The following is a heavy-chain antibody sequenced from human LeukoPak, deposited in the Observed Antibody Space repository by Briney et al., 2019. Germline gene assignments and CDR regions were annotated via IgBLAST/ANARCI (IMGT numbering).Heavy chain of an antibody. CDR1: GYTFTSYY. CDR3: ARDRDYYGSGSFYLDY. V-gene: IGHV1-46*01. CDR2: INPSGGST. J-gene: IGHJ4*02. Sequence: GASVKVSCKASGYTFTSYYMHWVRQAPGQGLEWMGIINPSGGSTSYAQKFQGRVTMTRDTSTSTVYMELSSLRSEDTAVYYCARDRDYYGSGSFYLDYWGQGTLVTVSS. D-gene: IGHD3-10*01.